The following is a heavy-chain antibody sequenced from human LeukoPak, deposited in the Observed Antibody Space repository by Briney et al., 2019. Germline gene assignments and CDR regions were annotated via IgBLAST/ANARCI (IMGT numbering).Heavy chain of an antibody. J-gene: IGHJ4*02. D-gene: IGHD3-22*01. CDR1: GGSISSYY. CDR2: IYYSGST. CDR3: ARAFPPDFYDSSGYYGPYYFDY. Sequence: SETLSLTCTVAGGSISSYYWSWIRQPPGKGLEWIGYIYYSGSTNSNPSLKSRVTISVDTSKNQLSLKRSSVTAADTAVYYCARAFPPDFYDSSGYYGPYYFDYWGQGTLVTVSS. V-gene: IGHV4-59*08.